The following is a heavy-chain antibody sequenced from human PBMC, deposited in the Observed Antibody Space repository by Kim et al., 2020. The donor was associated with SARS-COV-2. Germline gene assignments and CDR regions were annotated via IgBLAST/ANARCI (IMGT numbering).Heavy chain of an antibody. J-gene: IGHJ6*02. Sequence: YYADSVKGRFTISRDNAKNTLYLQMNSLRAEDTAVYYCAKRDYYYGMDVWGQGTTVTVSS. V-gene: IGHV3-23*01. CDR3: AKRDYYYGMDV.